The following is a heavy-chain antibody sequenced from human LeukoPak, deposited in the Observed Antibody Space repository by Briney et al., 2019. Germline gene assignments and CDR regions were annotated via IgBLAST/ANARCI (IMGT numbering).Heavy chain of an antibody. CDR3: ATVQNYYDSSGYYTHFDY. Sequence: GASVKVSCKVSGYTLTELSMHWVRQAPGKGLEWMGGFDPEDGETIYAQKFQGRVTMTEDTSTDTAYMELSSLRSEDTAVYYCATVQNYYDSSGYYTHFDYWGQGTLATVSS. CDR1: GYTLTELS. J-gene: IGHJ4*02. CDR2: FDPEDGET. V-gene: IGHV1-24*01. D-gene: IGHD3-22*01.